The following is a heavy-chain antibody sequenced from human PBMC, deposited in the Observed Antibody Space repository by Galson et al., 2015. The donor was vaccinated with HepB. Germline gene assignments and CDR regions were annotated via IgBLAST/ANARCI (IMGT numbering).Heavy chain of an antibody. V-gene: IGHV3-23*01. Sequence: SLRLSCAASGFTFSSYAMSWVRQAPGKGLEWVSAISGSGGSTYYADSVKGRFTISRDNSKNTLYLQMNSLRAEDTAVYYCAKDKGGISGWSSDFWGQGTLVTVSS. CDR1: GFTFSSYA. D-gene: IGHD6-19*01. CDR3: AKDKGGISGWSSDF. CDR2: ISGSGGST. J-gene: IGHJ4*02.